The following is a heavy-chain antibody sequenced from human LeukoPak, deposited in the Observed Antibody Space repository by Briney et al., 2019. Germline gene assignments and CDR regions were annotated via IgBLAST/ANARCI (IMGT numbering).Heavy chain of an antibody. CDR1: GGSISSSSSY. J-gene: IGHJ4*02. Sequence: SETLSLTCSVSGGSISSSSSYWGWIRQHPGKGLEWIGNIYYGGSTYYNPTLDSRVTISVDTSKNQFSLMLRSVTAADTAVYYCAMGPSRHFDYWGQGTLVTVSS. CDR2: IYYGGST. D-gene: IGHD3-16*01. V-gene: IGHV4-39*01. CDR3: AMGPSRHFDY.